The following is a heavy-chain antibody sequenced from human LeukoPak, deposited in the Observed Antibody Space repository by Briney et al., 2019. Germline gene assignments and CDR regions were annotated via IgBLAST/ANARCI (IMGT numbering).Heavy chain of an antibody. CDR1: GFTFDYYA. CDR2: ISGDGSIT. Sequence: GGSLRLSCAASGFTFDYYAMHWVRHAPGKGLEWVSLISGDGSITYYADSVKGRFTISRDNSKNSLYLQMNSLRAEDTALYFCATTVTTVGAFDIWGQGTMVTVSS. CDR3: ATTVTTVGAFDI. D-gene: IGHD4-17*01. J-gene: IGHJ3*02. V-gene: IGHV3-43*02.